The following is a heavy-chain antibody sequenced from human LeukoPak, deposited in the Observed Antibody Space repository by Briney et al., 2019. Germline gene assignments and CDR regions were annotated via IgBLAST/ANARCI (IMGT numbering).Heavy chain of an antibody. D-gene: IGHD4-23*01. J-gene: IGHJ4*02. CDR2: IKEDGSEI. V-gene: IGHV3-7*01. Sequence: PGGSLRLSCEASAFTFSSYWMSWVRQAPGKGLEWVANIKEDGSEINYVDSVKGRFTISRDNAKNSLFLQMNSLRVEETAVYYCARDRGYSSFDYWGQGTLVTVSS. CDR3: ARDRGYSSFDY. CDR1: AFTFSSYW.